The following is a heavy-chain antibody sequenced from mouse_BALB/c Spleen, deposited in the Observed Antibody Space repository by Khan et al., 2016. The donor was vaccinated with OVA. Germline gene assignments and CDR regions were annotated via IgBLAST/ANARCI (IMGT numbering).Heavy chain of an antibody. CDR1: GFTFSYYR. Sequence: VQLVETGGGLVRPGNSLKLSCVTSGFTFSYYRMHWLRQFPGKRLEWIAVITVKSDNSGANYAESVKGRFTISGDDSKSSVYLQMNRLREEDTATYDCSRGGYYYGTPFDYWGQGTTLTVSS. J-gene: IGHJ2*01. CDR2: ITVKSDNSGA. V-gene: IGHV13-2*02. CDR3: SRGGYYYGTPFDY. D-gene: IGHD1-1*01.